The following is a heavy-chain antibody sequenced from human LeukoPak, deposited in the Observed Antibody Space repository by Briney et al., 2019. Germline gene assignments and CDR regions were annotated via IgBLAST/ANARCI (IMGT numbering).Heavy chain of an antibody. D-gene: IGHD2-2*02. CDR2: MNPNSGNT. CDR1: GYTFTSYD. Sequence: ASVKVSCKASGYTFTSYDINWVRQATGQGLEWMGWMNPNSGNTSYAQKFQGRVTMTRDMSTSTVYMELSSLRSEDTAVYYCASAVNTRHFDYWGQGTLVTVSS. V-gene: IGHV1-8*01. J-gene: IGHJ4*02. CDR3: ASAVNTRHFDY.